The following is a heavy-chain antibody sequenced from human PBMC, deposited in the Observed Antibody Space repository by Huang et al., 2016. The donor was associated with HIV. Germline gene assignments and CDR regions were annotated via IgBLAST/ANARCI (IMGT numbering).Heavy chain of an antibody. CDR2: LIPILSTA. D-gene: IGHD4-17*01. CDR1: GGTFGNFP. CDR3: AGGYYGDVLGRPDY. V-gene: IGHV1-69*13. Sequence: QVQLVQSGAEVKKPGSSVKVSCKASGGTFGNFPVSWVRQAPGLGLDGVGVLIPILSTANYAQRFQGRISITADVSASTVYMELTRLTSEDTAFYFCAGGYYGDVLGRPDYWGRGTLVTVSS. J-gene: IGHJ4*02.